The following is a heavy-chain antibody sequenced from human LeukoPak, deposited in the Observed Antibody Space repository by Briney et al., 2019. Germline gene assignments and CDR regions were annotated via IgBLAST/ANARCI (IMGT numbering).Heavy chain of an antibody. J-gene: IGHJ6*03. CDR3: ARDYPGDWYMDV. Sequence: PSETLSLTCTVSGGSISSSSYYWGWIRQPPGKGLEWIGSIYYSGSTYYNPSLKSRVTISVDTSKNQFSLKLSSVTAADTAVYYCARDYPGDWYMDVWGKGTTVTVSS. CDR1: GGSISSSSYY. D-gene: IGHD2-21*02. V-gene: IGHV4-39*07. CDR2: IYYSGST.